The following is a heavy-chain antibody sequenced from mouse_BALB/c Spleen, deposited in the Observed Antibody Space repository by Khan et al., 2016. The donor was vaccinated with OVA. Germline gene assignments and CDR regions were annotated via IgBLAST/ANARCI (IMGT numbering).Heavy chain of an antibody. Sequence: EVELVESGPGLVKPSQSLSLTCTVTGYSITSDYAWNWIRQFPGNKLEWMGYISSTGTTNSNPSLKSRISITRDTSKNQFFLQLKSVTTEDTATYYCARSLYYSYGYALDCWGRGTSVTVSS. CDR1: GYSITSDYA. J-gene: IGHJ4*01. CDR2: ISSTGTT. V-gene: IGHV3-2*02. D-gene: IGHD2-14*01. CDR3: ARSLYYSYGYALDC.